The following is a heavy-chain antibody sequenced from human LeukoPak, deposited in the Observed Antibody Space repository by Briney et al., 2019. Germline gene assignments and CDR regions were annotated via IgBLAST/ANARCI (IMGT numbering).Heavy chain of an antibody. J-gene: IGHJ5*01. CDR1: GGTFSSYA. V-gene: IGHV1-69*04. CDR2: VIPTLGIA. CDR3: ARDLVCTVNCKDS. D-gene: IGHD3/OR15-3a*01. Sequence: SVKVSCKASGGTFSSYAISWVRQAPGQGLEWMGRVIPTLGIALYAQRFKGRVTITADKSTSTAYMELSSLTFEDTAVYFCARDLVCTVNCKDSWGQGTLVTVSS.